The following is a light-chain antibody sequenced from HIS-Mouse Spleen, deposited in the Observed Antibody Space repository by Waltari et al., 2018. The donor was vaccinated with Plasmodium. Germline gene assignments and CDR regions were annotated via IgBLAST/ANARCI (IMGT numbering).Light chain of an antibody. J-gene: IGLJ3*02. Sequence: QSALTQPASVSGSSAPSITTSCTGTCTAVGSYNLVPWYQQHPGKAPKLMIYERCKRPSGVSTRFSGSKSGNTASRTISGLQAEDEADYYCCSYAGSSTFVFGGGTKLTVL. CDR3: CSYAGSSTFV. CDR1: CTAVGSYNL. V-gene: IGLV2-23*03. CDR2: ERC.